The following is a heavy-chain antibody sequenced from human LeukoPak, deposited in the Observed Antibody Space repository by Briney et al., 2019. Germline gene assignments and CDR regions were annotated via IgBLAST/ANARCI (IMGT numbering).Heavy chain of an antibody. CDR3: AKDRRLASFDY. V-gene: IGHV3-74*01. J-gene: IGHJ4*02. CDR2: IKTDGSIT. D-gene: IGHD6-25*01. Sequence: GSLRLSCAASGFSFSVFWMHWVRQAPGKGPVWVSRIKTDGSITNYADSVKGRFTISRDNSKNTLYLQMNSLRAGDTAIYYCAKDRRLASFDYGGQGTLVTVSS. CDR1: GFSFSVFW.